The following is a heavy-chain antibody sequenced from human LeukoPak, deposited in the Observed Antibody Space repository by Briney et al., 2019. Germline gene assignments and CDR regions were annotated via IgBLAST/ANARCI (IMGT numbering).Heavy chain of an antibody. CDR2: ISAYNGNT. CDR1: GYTFTSYG. CDR3: ARVRVTIFGVVIWGSNWFDP. Sequence: GASVKVSCKASGYTFTSYGISWVRQAPGQGLEWMGWISAYNGNTNYAQKLQGRVTMTTDTSTSTAYMELRSLRSDDTAVYYCARVRVTIFGVVIWGSNWFDPWGRGTLVTVSS. J-gene: IGHJ5*02. V-gene: IGHV1-18*01. D-gene: IGHD3-3*01.